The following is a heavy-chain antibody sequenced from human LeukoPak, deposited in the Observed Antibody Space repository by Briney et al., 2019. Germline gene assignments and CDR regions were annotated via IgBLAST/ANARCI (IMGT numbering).Heavy chain of an antibody. CDR1: GFTFSSYS. J-gene: IGHJ4*02. D-gene: IGHD6-6*01. CDR2: ISSSSSNM. V-gene: IGHV3-48*01. CDR3: AREYSSSSGRSFDY. Sequence: PGGSLRLSCAASGFTFSSYSMNWVRQAPGKGLEWVSYISSSSSNMYYADSVKGRFTISRDSAKNSLYLQMNSLRAEGTAVYYCAREYSSSSGRSFDYWGQGTLVIVSS.